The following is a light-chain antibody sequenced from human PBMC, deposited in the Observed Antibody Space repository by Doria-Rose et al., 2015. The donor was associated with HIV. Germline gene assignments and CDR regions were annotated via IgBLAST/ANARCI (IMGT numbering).Light chain of an antibody. V-gene: IGKV3-20*01. CDR1: QGFSSTY. Sequence: TQSPGTLSLSPGERATLSCRASQGFSSTYLAWHQQKPGQAPSLLIYDGSTRATGIPDRLSASGSGTDFTLTINRLEPEDFALYYCHQYGTSWTFGQGTKVEI. CDR2: DGS. CDR3: HQYGTSWT. J-gene: IGKJ1*01.